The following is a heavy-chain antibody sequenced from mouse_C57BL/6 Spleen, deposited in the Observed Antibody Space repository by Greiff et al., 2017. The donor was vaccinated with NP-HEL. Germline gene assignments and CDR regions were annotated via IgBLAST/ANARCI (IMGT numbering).Heavy chain of an antibody. D-gene: IGHD2-10*01. J-gene: IGHJ4*01. V-gene: IGHV1-42*01. CDR3: ARKGDPYLGAMDY. CDR1: GYSFTGYY. CDR2: INPSTVGT. Sequence: EVMLVESGPELVKPGASVKISCKASGYSFTGYYMNWVKQSPEKSLEWIGEINPSTVGTTYNQKFKAKATLTVDKSSSTAYMQLKSLTSEDSAVYYCARKGDPYLGAMDYWGQGTSVTVSS.